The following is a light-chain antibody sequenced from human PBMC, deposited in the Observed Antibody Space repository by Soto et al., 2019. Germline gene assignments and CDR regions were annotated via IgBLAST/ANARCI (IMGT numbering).Light chain of an antibody. CDR2: GAS. CDR1: QSVSSTF. CDR3: QQYGNSPPYT. Sequence: EIVLTQSPGTLSLSPGERATLSCRASQSVSSTFLAWYQQKPGQAPRLLIYGASIRATGIPDRFSGSGSGTDFTLIINRLEPEDFAVYYCQQYGNSPPYTFGQGTKLEVK. J-gene: IGKJ2*01. V-gene: IGKV3-20*01.